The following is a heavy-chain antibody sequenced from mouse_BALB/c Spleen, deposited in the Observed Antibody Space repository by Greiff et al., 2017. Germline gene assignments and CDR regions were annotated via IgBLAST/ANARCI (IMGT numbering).Heavy chain of an antibody. CDR2: ILGDGST. CDR1: GFSLTGYG. Sequence: VKLVESGPGLVAPSQSLSITCTVSGFSLTGYGVNWVRQPPGKSLEWLGLILGDGSTDYNSALKYRLSISTDNSKSQVFLKMNSLQTEDTARYYCARVHVPYYYAMDYWGQGTTVTVSS. V-gene: IGHV2-6-7*01. J-gene: IGHJ4*01. CDR3: ARVHVPYYYAMDY. D-gene: IGHD5-1*01.